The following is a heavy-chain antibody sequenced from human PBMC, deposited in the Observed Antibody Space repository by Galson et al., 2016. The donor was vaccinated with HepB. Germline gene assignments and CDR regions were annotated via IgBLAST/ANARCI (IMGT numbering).Heavy chain of an antibody. J-gene: IGHJ4*03. V-gene: IGHV3-11*01. CDR3: ARDPQSTTSCFDY. Sequence: SSSTVYYADSVTGRFTISRDNAKNSLYLQMDSLRAEDTAVYYCARDPQSTTSCFDYWGQGMLVSVSS. D-gene: IGHD2/OR15-2a*01. CDR2: SSSTV.